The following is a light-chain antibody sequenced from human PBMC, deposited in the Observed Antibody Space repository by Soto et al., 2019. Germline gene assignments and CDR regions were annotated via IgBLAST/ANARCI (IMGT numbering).Light chain of an antibody. CDR2: GAS. CDR1: QSVRSSS. CDR3: KQYGDSPDTDRWT. Sequence: EIVLTQSPGTLSLSPGERASLSCRASQSVRSSSLAWYQQKPGQPPRLLIYGASSRATGIPDRFSGSGSGTDFTLTISRLEPEDFAVYFCKQYGDSPDTDRWTFGPGTKVQSK. V-gene: IGKV3-20*01. J-gene: IGKJ1*01.